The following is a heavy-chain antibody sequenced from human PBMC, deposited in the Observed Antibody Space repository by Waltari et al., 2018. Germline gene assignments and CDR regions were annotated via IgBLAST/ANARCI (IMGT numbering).Heavy chain of an antibody. J-gene: IGHJ6*02. CDR1: GFTVSSNY. CDR3: ARVAGDGYSYYYYGMDV. Sequence: EVQLVESGGGLIQPGGSVRLSCAASGFTVSSNYMSGVRQAPGKGLEWVSLIYSGGSTYYADSVKGRFTISRDNSKNTLYLQMNSLRAEDTAVYYCARVAGDGYSYYYYGMDVWGQGTTVTVSS. D-gene: IGHD5-12*01. CDR2: IYSGGST. V-gene: IGHV3-53*01.